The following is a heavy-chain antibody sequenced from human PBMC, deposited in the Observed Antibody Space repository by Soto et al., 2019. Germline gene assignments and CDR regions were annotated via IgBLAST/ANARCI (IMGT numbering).Heavy chain of an antibody. J-gene: IGHJ6*03. CDR2: INHSGST. V-gene: IGHV4-34*01. Sequence: QVQLQQWGAGLLKPSETLSLTCGVYGGSFSGYYWSWIRQTPGKGLEWIGEINHSGSTNYNPSLKSRVTLSPDTAMNQFSLRLHSVTAADTAVYYCARGVAPAAYYYYMDVWGTGTTVTVSS. CDR3: ARGVAPAAYYYYMDV. D-gene: IGHD2-2*01. CDR1: GGSFSGYY.